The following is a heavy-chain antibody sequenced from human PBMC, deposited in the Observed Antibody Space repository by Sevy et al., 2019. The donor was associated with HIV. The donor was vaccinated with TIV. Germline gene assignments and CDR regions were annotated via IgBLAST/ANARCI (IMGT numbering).Heavy chain of an antibody. Sequence: GGSLRLSCAASGFTFSSYSMNWVRQAPGKGLEWVSSISGSSNYLYYAESLKGRLINSRHNAKNTLYLQMNSLRADDTAVYYCATGPPDGSYDYFDYWGQGTLVTVSS. CDR1: GFTFSSYS. J-gene: IGHJ4*02. CDR3: ATGPPDGSYDYFDY. D-gene: IGHD1-26*01. CDR2: ISGSSNYL. V-gene: IGHV3-21*06.